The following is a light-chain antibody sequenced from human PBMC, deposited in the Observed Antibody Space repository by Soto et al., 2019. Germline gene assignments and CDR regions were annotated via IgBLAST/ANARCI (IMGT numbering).Light chain of an antibody. CDR2: AAS. Sequence: DIQMTQSPSSVSASVGDRVTITCRASQAISGWLAWYQQKPGKAPNLLIYAASHLHSGVPSRFSGSGSGTDFTLTISSLQPEDFATYFCQQANSFPFTFGPGTKLDMK. CDR1: QAISGW. V-gene: IGKV1-12*01. CDR3: QQANSFPFT. J-gene: IGKJ3*01.